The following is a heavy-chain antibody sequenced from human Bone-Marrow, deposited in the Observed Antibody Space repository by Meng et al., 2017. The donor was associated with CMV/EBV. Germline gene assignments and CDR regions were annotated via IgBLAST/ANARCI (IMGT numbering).Heavy chain of an antibody. CDR1: GYTFATSG. CDR3: ARRDLTTGKYGMDV. J-gene: IGHJ6*02. V-gene: IGHV1-18*01. D-gene: IGHD1-14*01. Sequence: ASVKVSCKASGYTFATSGISWVRQAPGQGLEWMGWISAYNGDTNYAQKLQGRVTMTTDTSTSTAHMELRSLRSDDTAVYYCARRDLTTGKYGMDVWGQGTTVTVSS. CDR2: ISAYNGDT.